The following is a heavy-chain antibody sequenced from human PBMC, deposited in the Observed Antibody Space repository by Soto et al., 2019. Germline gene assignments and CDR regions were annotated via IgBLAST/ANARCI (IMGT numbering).Heavy chain of an antibody. J-gene: IGHJ3*02. Sequence: ASVKVSCKASGYTFAGYYMHWVRQAPGQGLEWMGWINPNSGGTNYAQKFQGWVTMTRDTSISTAYMELSRLRSDDTAVYYCARGGGVTYYYDSSGSADDAFDIWGQGTMVTVSS. CDR3: ARGGGVTYYYDSSGSADDAFDI. CDR1: GYTFAGYY. D-gene: IGHD3-22*01. V-gene: IGHV1-2*04. CDR2: INPNSGGT.